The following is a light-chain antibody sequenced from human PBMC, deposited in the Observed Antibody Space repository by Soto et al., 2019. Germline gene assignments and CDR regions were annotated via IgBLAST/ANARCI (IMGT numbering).Light chain of an antibody. CDR3: QQYSTYQWT. CDR2: DAS. V-gene: IGKV1-5*01. CDR1: QSISSW. J-gene: IGKJ1*01. Sequence: DIQMTQSPSTLSASVGDRVTITCRASQSISSWLAWYQQKPGKAPKVLIFDASSLESGVPSRFSGSGSATEFTLTISSLQPDDFDTYYCQQYSTYQWTLGQGTKVDLK.